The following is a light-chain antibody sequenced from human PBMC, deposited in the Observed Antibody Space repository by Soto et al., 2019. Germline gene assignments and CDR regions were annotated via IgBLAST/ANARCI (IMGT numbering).Light chain of an antibody. CDR1: SSDVGVYNY. CDR3: SSYAGSNIHYV. Sequence: QSVLTQPPSASGSPGRSVTISCTGTSSDVGVYNYVSWYQQHPGKAPKLIIYEVSKRPSGVPDRFSGSKSGNTASLTVSGLQAEDEADYYCSSYAGSNIHYVFCPGTKLTVL. V-gene: IGLV2-8*01. J-gene: IGLJ1*01. CDR2: EVS.